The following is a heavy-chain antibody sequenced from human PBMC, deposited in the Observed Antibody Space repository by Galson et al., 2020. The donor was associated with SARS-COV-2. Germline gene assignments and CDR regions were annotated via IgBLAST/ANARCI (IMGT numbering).Heavy chain of an antibody. CDR3: ARAGDSSGWSSSLEVYLSAGLSWFDP. D-gene: IGHD6-19*01. CDR2: ISGSGGST. CDR1: GFTFSSYA. J-gene: IGHJ5*02. Sequence: GGPLRLSCAASGFTFSSYAMSWVRQAPGKGLEWVSAISGSGGSTYYADSVKGRFTISRDNSKNTLYLQMNSLRAEDTAVYYCARAGDSSGWSSSLEVYLSAGLSWFDPWGQGTLVTVSS. V-gene: IGHV3-23*01.